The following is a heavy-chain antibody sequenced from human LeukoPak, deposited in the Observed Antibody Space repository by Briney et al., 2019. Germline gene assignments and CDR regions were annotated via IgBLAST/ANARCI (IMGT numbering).Heavy chain of an antibody. Sequence: PSETLSLTCTVSGGSINSGGYFWSWIRQHPGKGLEWIAYIHLSGSTYYNPSLKSRLTISIDTSKNQFFLQLSSVTAADTAVYYCAKGYSSSWYGWFDPWGQGTLVTVSS. CDR3: AKGYSSSWYGWFDP. CDR2: IHLSGST. J-gene: IGHJ5*02. CDR1: GGSINSGGYF. V-gene: IGHV4-31*03. D-gene: IGHD6-13*01.